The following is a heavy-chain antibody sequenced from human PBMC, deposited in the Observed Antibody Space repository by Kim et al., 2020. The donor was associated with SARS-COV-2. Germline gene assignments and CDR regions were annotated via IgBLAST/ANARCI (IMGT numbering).Heavy chain of an antibody. CDR2: IYYSGST. J-gene: IGHJ4*02. Sequence: SQTLSLTCTVSGGSITSYYWSWIRQPPGKGLEWIGYIYYSGSTNYSPSLKSRVTISVDTSKNQFSLKLSSLTAADTAVYYCARTGSYRPNFDYWGQGTLVTVSS. CDR1: GGSITSYY. CDR3: ARTGSYRPNFDY. V-gene: IGHV4-59*01. D-gene: IGHD3-16*02.